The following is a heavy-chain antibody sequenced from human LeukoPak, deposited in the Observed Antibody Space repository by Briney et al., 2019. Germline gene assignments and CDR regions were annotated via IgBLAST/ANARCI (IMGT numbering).Heavy chain of an antibody. CDR2: IYYSGST. J-gene: IGHJ4*02. V-gene: IGHV4-39*07. CDR1: GGSISSSSYY. D-gene: IGHD6-13*01. Sequence: SETLSLTCTVSGGSISSSSYYWGWIRQPPGKGLEWIGSIYYSGSTNYNPSLKSRVAISVDTSKNQFSLKLSSVTAADTAVYYCAREVVAAAGTVDYWGQGTLVTVSS. CDR3: AREVVAAAGTVDY.